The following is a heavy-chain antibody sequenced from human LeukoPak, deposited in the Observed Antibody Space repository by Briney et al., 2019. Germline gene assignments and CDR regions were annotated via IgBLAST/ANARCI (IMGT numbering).Heavy chain of an antibody. Sequence: SETLSLTCTVSGGSISSYYWSWIRQPPGKGLEWIGYNYYSGSTNYSPSLKSRVTISVDTSKNQFSLKLSSVTAADTAVYYCARRRSAAEYFDYWGQGTLVTVSS. CDR3: ARRRSAAEYFDY. V-gene: IGHV4-59*08. D-gene: IGHD6-13*01. CDR1: GGSISSYY. CDR2: NYYSGST. J-gene: IGHJ4*02.